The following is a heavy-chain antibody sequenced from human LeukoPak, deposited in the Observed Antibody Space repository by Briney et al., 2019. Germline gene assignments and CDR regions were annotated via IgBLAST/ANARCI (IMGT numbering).Heavy chain of an antibody. J-gene: IGHJ4*02. V-gene: IGHV3-30-3*01. CDR1: GFTFSSYA. CDR3: VKESNWNHGQEHFDY. Sequence: QPGGSLRLSCAASGFTFSSYAMHWVRQAPGKGLEWVAVISYDGSNKYYADSVKGRFTISRDNAKNSLYLQMNSLRPEDTALYYCVKESNWNHGQEHFDYWGQGTLVTVSS. CDR2: ISYDGSNK. D-gene: IGHD1-1*01.